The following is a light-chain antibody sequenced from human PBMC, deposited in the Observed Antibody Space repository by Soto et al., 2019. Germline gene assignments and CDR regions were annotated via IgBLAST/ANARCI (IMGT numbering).Light chain of an antibody. V-gene: IGKV3-15*01. Sequence: EVVLPQSPASLSVSPGHRATLSCRASQYMGSAVAWYHQRSGQAPRLLIFDASIRVPTTPARFSGSVSGTEFTLTISSLESEGFAVYFCQQYGDRPRTFGQGTKVDIK. J-gene: IGKJ1*01. CDR2: DAS. CDR1: QYMGSA. CDR3: QQYGDRPRT.